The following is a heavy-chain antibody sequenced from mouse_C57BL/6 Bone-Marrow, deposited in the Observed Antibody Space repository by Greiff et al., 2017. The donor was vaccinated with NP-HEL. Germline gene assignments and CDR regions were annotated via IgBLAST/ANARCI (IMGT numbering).Heavy chain of an antibody. CDR3: TRYPYVTVEETYFDV. J-gene: IGHJ1*03. D-gene: IGHD1-1*01. CDR2: IRNKANNHAT. Sequence: EVKVEESGGGLVQPGGSMKLSCAASGFTFSDAWMDWVRQSPEKGLEWVAEIRNKANNHATYYAESVKGRFTFSSADSKSSVYLQMNSLRAEDTGIYYCTRYPYVTVEETYFDVWGTGTTVTVSS. V-gene: IGHV6-6*01. CDR1: GFTFSDAW.